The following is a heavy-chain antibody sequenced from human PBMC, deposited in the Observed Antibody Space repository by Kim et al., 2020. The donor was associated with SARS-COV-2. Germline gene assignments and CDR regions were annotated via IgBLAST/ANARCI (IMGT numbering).Heavy chain of an antibody. V-gene: IGHV1-69*04. D-gene: IGHD4-17*01. CDR3: ARDGDYYYVMDV. CDR2: IIPILGIA. J-gene: IGHJ6*02. Sequence: SVKVSCKASGGTFSSYTISWVRQAPGQGLEWMGRIIPILGIANYAQKFQGRVTITADKSTSTAYMELSSLRSEDTAVYYCARDGDYYYVMDVWGQGTTVTVSS. CDR1: GGTFSSYT.